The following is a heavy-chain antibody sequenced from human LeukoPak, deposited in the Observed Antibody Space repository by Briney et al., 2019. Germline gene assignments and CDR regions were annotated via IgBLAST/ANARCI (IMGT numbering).Heavy chain of an antibody. J-gene: IGHJ3*02. Sequence: ASVKVSCKASGYTFTGYYMHWVRQAPGQGLEWMGWINPNSGGTNYAQKFQGWVTMTRDTSISTTYMELSSLRSDDTAVYYCAREITPHAFDIWGQGTMVTVSS. CDR1: GYTFTGYY. CDR3: AREITPHAFDI. V-gene: IGHV1-2*04. CDR2: INPNSGGT. D-gene: IGHD3-16*01.